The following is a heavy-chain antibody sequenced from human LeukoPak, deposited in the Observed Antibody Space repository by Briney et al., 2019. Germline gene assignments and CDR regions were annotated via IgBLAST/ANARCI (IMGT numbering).Heavy chain of an antibody. V-gene: IGHV4-34*01. CDR3: ARRLQQLASDY. D-gene: IGHD6-13*01. CDR2: INHSGST. CDR1: GGSFSGYY. Sequence: PSETLSLTCAVYGGSFSGYYWSWIRQLPGKGLEWIGEINHSGSTNYNPSLKSRVTISVDTSKNQFSLKLSSVTAADTAVYYCARRLQQLASDYWGQGTLVTVSS. J-gene: IGHJ4*02.